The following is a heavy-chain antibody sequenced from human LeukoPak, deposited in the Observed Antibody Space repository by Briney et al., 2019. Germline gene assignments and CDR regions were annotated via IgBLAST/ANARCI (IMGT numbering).Heavy chain of an antibody. D-gene: IGHD2-2*01. CDR2: IYYSGST. J-gene: IGHJ6*03. CDR1: GGSISGHY. CDR3: ARVYVVVVPAATLSHYYYYYYMDV. Sequence: PSETLSLTGTVSGGSISGHYWSWIRQPPGKGLEWIGYIYYSGSTNYNPSLKSRVTISVDTSKNQFSLKLSSVTAADTAVYYCARVYVVVVPAATLSHYYYYYYMDVWGKGTTVTVSS. V-gene: IGHV4-59*11.